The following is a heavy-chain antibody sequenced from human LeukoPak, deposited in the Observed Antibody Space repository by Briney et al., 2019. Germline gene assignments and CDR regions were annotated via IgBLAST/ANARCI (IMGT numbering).Heavy chain of an antibody. Sequence: GGSLRLSCAASGFTFSGYAMSWVRQAPGKGLEWVSAIIGSGDTTYYAASVKGRLTISRDNSKNTLYLQMSSLRAEDTAVYYCAKVTGGDMITYGGLDYWGQGTLVTVSS. CDR1: GFTFSGYA. CDR2: IIGSGDTT. CDR3: AKVTGGDMITYGGLDY. J-gene: IGHJ4*02. D-gene: IGHD3-16*01. V-gene: IGHV3-23*01.